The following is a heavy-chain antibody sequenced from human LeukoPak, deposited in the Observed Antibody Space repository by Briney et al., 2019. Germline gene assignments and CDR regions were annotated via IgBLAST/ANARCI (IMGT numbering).Heavy chain of an antibody. V-gene: IGHV3-23*01. Sequence: GGTLRLSCAASGFTFSSYGVSWVRQAPGKGLEWVSAISGSGGSTYYADSVKGRFTISRDNSKNTLYLQMNSLRAEDTAVYYCAKDPGQWLVPLGYWGQGTLVTVSS. CDR1: GFTFSSYG. J-gene: IGHJ4*02. D-gene: IGHD6-19*01. CDR3: AKDPGQWLVPLGY. CDR2: ISGSGGST.